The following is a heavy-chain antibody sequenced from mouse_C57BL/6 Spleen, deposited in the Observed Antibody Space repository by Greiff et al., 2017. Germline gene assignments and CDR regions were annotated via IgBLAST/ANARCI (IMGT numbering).Heavy chain of an antibody. D-gene: IGHD2-4*01. CDR1: GYTFTSYW. V-gene: IGHV1-55*01. Sequence: QVHVKQPGAELVKPGASVKMSCKASGYTFTSYWITWVKQRPGQGLEWIGDIYPGSGSTNYNEKFKSKATLTVDTSSSTAYMQLSSLTSEDSAVYYCAREDLGDYDAFAYWGQGTLVTVSA. CDR2: IYPGSGST. J-gene: IGHJ3*01. CDR3: AREDLGDYDAFAY.